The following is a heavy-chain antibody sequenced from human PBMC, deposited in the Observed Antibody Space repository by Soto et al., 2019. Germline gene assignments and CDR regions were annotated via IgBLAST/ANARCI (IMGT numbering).Heavy chain of an antibody. J-gene: IGHJ5*02. CDR3: ARDRASSTWYNWFDP. Sequence: PSETLSLTCTVSGISISSYYWSWLRQPPGKGLELIGYIYYSGSTNYNPSLKSLVTISVGTSKNQFSLKLSSVTAADTAVYYCARDRASSTWYNWFDPWGQGTLVTVSS. D-gene: IGHD6-13*01. CDR2: IYYSGST. V-gene: IGHV4-59*01. CDR1: GISISSYY.